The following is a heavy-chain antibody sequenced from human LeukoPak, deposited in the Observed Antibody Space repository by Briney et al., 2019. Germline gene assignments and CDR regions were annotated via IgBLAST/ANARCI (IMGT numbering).Heavy chain of an antibody. V-gene: IGHV3-15*01. J-gene: IGHJ4*02. D-gene: IGHD3-10*01. Sequence: GGSLRLSCSASGFTFSNAWMGWVRQAPGKGLEWVGRIQSKTDGGTTDYAAPVKGRFTISRDDSKNTLYLQMNSLKTEDTAVYYCTTGYYEFEYWGQGTLVTVSS. CDR1: GFTFSNAW. CDR2: IQSKTDGGTT. CDR3: TTGYYEFEY.